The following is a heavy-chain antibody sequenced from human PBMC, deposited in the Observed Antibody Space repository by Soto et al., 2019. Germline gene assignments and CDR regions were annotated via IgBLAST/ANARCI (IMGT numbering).Heavy chain of an antibody. CDR1: GVTFSSYA. CDR2: IIPIFGTA. J-gene: IGHJ6*02. V-gene: IGHV1-69*13. Sequence: SVELTCKASGVTFSSYAISWVRQAHGQGLEWMGGIIPIFGTANYAQKFQGRVTITADESINTAYLELISLTSDDTAVYYCARGSVASAAKPSGMDVWGQGTTGTVSS. CDR3: ARGSVASAAKPSGMDV. D-gene: IGHD6-25*01.